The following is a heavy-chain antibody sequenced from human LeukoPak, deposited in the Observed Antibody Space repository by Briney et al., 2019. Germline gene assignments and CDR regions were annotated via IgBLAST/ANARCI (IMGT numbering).Heavy chain of an antibody. CDR1: GGSMSSSYYY. J-gene: IGHJ3*02. D-gene: IGHD3-22*01. Sequence: PSETLSLTCTVSGGSMSSSYYYWGWIRQPPGKGLEWIGCIFHSGTTYYNPSLKSRVTMSVDTSKNQFSLKLSSVTAADTAVYYCARGPYSYDSSGAFDIWGQGTMVTVSS. CDR3: ARGPYSYDSSGAFDI. CDR2: IFHSGTT. V-gene: IGHV4-39*07.